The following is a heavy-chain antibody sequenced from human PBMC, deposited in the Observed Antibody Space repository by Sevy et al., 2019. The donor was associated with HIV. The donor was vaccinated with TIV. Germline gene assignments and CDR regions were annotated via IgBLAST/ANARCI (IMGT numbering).Heavy chain of an antibody. D-gene: IGHD1-26*01. CDR1: GFIFGDYG. CDR2: FKSKIHGGTT. CDR3: TRWSGSQSIFDY. J-gene: IGHJ4*02. Sequence: SLRLSCTASGFIFGDYGMSWVRQAPGKGLEWIAFFKSKIHGGTTENAESVIGRFNISRDDSKNIVLSRMSNLKTDDTAVYYCTRWSGSQSIFDYWGQGTLVTVSS. V-gene: IGHV3-49*04.